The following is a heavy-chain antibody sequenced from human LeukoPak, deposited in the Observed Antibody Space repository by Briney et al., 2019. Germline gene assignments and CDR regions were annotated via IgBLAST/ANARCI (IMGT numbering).Heavy chain of an antibody. CDR1: GFTVSSNY. CDR3: ARGGRQWLVYFDY. CDR2: IYSGGST. D-gene: IGHD6-19*01. J-gene: IGHJ4*02. Sequence: PGGSLRLSCAASGFTVSSNYMSWVRQAPGKGLEWVSVIYSGGSTYYADSVKGRFTISRDNSKNTLYLQMKSLRAEDPAVYYCARGGRQWLVYFDYWGQGTLVTVSS. V-gene: IGHV3-66*01.